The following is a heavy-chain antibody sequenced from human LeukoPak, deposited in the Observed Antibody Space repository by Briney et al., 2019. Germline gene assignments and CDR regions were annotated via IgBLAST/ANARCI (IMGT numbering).Heavy chain of an antibody. CDR1: GFTFSSYE. J-gene: IGHJ4*02. CDR3: AREADWNDVDY. D-gene: IGHD1-1*01. V-gene: IGHV3-48*03. CDR2: ISSSGSTI. Sequence: GGSLRLSCAASGFTFSSYETNWVRQAPGKGLEWVSYISSSGSTIYYADSVKGRFTISRDNAKNSLYLQMNSLRAEDTAVYYCAREADWNDVDYWGQGTLVTVSS.